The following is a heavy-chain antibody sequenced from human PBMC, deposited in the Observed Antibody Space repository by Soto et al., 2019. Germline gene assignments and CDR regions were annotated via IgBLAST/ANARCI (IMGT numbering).Heavy chain of an antibody. J-gene: IGHJ2*01. D-gene: IGHD4-17*01. CDR2: ISDSGGST. Sequence: EVQLLESGGGLVQPGGSLRLSCAASGFTFSSYAMSWVRQAPGKGLEWVSVISDSGGSTYYADSVKGRFTISRDNSKNTLNLQRRSLRVEDTAVYYCAIGDYGGNFYWYFDLWGRGTLVTVSS. V-gene: IGHV3-23*01. CDR3: AIGDYGGNFYWYFDL. CDR1: GFTFSSYA.